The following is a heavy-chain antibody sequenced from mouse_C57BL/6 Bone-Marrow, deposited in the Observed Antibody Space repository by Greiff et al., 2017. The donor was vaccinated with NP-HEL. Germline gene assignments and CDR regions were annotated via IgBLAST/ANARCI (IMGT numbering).Heavy chain of an antibody. CDR2: IYPGDGDT. J-gene: IGHJ3*01. CDR1: GYAFSSSW. Sequence: VQRVESGPELVKPGASVKISCKASGYAFSSSWMNWVKQRPGKGLEWIGRIYPGDGDTNYNGKFKGKATLTADKSSSTAYMQLSSLTSEDSAVYFCAIRGQLRPWGQGTLVTVSA. V-gene: IGHV1-82*01. CDR3: AIRGQLRP. D-gene: IGHD3-2*02.